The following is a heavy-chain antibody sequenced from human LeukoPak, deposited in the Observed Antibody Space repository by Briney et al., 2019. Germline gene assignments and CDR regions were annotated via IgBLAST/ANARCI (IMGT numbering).Heavy chain of an antibody. D-gene: IGHD1-26*01. J-gene: IGHJ5*02. Sequence: ASVKVSCKASGGTFSSYAISWVRQAPGQGLEWMGGIIPIFGTANYAQKFQGRVTITADESTSTAYMELSSLRSEDTAVYYCARFAADGGSYSFDPWGQGTLVTVSS. CDR1: GGTFSSYA. CDR2: IIPIFGTA. V-gene: IGHV1-69*13. CDR3: ARFAADGGSYSFDP.